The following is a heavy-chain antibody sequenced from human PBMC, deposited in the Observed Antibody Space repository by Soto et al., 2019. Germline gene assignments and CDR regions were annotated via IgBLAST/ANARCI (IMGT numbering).Heavy chain of an antibody. D-gene: IGHD5-18*01. Sequence: PSETLSLTCTVSGGSISSYYWSWIRQPPGKGLEWIGYIYYSGSTNYNPSLKSRVTISVDTSKNQFSLKLSSATAADTVVYYCARGGYNADYYYYGMDVWGQGTTVTVSS. CDR2: IYYSGST. CDR1: GGSISSYY. V-gene: IGHV4-59*01. J-gene: IGHJ6*02. CDR3: ARGGYNADYYYYGMDV.